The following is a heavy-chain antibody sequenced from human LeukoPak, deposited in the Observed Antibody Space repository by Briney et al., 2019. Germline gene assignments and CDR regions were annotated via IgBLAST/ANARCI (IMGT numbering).Heavy chain of an antibody. CDR3: ARDMFTPENWNPTLGAFDI. V-gene: IGHV4-39*07. D-gene: IGHD1-1*01. Sequence: PSETLSLTCTVSGGSISSSSYYWGWIRQPPGKGLEWIGSIYYSGSTYYNPSLKSRVTISVDTSKNQFSLKLSSVTAADTAVYYCARDMFTPENWNPTLGAFDIWGQGTMVTVSS. CDR2: IYYSGST. J-gene: IGHJ3*02. CDR1: GGSISSSSYY.